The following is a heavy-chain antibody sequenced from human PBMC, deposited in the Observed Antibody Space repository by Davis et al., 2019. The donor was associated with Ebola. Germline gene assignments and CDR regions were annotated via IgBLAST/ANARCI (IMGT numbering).Heavy chain of an antibody. CDR1: GFTFSKYD. CDR3: ARDGLLWFGENWFDP. CDR2: IGTTGDT. D-gene: IGHD3-10*01. J-gene: IGHJ5*02. Sequence: GESLKISCAASGFTFSKYDMHWVRQAPGEGLEWVSGIGTTGDTHYPGSVKGRFTISRENAKNSLFLQMNSLRAEDTAVYYCARDGLLWFGENWFDPWGQGTLVTVSS. V-gene: IGHV3-13*01.